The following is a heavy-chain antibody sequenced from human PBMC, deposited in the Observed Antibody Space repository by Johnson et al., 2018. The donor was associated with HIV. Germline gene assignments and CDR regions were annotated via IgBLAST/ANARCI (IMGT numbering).Heavy chain of an antibody. CDR3: ARDRGYWDAFDI. CDR1: GFTFSDYY. CDR2: ISSSGSTI. J-gene: IGHJ3*02. Sequence: QVQLVESGGGLVQPGRSLRLSCAASGFTFSDYYMSWIRQAPGKGLEWVSYISSSGSTIYYADSVRGRFSISRDNTKHSLYLQMNSLRAEDTALYYCARDRGYWDAFDIWGQGTMVTVSS. D-gene: IGHD3-22*01. V-gene: IGHV3-11*04.